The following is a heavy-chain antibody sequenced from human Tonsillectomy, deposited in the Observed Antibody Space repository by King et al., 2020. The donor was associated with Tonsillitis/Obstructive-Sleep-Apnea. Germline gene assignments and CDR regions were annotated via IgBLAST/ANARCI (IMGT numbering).Heavy chain of an antibody. CDR1: GFTFGDYA. CDR3: TRVGYRPTHNWFDP. D-gene: IGHD5-12*01. CDR2: IRSKAYGGTT. V-gene: IGHV3-49*04. Sequence: VQLVESGGGLVQPGRSLRLSCTASGFTFGDYAMSWVRQAPGKGLEWVGFIRSKAYGGTTEYAASVKGRFTISRDDSKSIAYLQMNSLKTEDTAVYYCTRVGYRPTHNWFDPWGQGNLVTVSS. J-gene: IGHJ5*02.